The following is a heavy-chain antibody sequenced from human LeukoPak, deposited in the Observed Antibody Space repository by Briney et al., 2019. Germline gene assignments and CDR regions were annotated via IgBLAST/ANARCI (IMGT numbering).Heavy chain of an antibody. D-gene: IGHD6-13*01. CDR1: GGSFSGYY. Sequence: SETLSLTCAVYGGSFSGYYWSWIRQPPGKGLEWIGEINHSGSTNYNPSLKSRVTISVDTSKNQFSLKLSSVTAADTAVYYCAGRVPESLAAAAAYYFDYWGQGTLVTVSS. V-gene: IGHV4-34*01. CDR2: INHSGST. CDR3: AGRVPESLAAAAAYYFDY. J-gene: IGHJ4*02.